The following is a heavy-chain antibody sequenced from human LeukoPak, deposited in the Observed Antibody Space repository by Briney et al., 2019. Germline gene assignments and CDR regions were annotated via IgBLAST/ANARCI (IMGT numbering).Heavy chain of an antibody. CDR2: IIPIFGTA. D-gene: IGHD3-22*01. CDR3: ARVVGSYYYDSSGYYDAFDI. Sequence: ASVKVSCXASGGTFSSYAISWVRQAPGQGLEWMGRIIPIFGTANYAQKFQGRVTITTDESTSTAYMELSSLRSEDTAVYYCARVVGSYYYDSSGYYDAFDIWGQGTMVTVSS. CDR1: GGTFSSYA. J-gene: IGHJ3*02. V-gene: IGHV1-69*05.